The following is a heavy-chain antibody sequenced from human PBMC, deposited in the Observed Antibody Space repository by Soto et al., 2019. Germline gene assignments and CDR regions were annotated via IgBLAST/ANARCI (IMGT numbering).Heavy chain of an antibody. J-gene: IGHJ4*02. V-gene: IGHV3-33*01. D-gene: IGHD6-19*01. CDR1: GFTFSSYG. CDR3: ARDRYSSGWYVLDY. Sequence: QVQLVESGGGVVQPGRSLRLSCAASGFTFSSYGMHWVRQAPGKGLEWVAVIWYDGSDKYYADSVKGRFTISRDNSKNTLYLQMNSLRAEDTAVYYCARDRYSSGWYVLDYWGQGTLVTASS. CDR2: IWYDGSDK.